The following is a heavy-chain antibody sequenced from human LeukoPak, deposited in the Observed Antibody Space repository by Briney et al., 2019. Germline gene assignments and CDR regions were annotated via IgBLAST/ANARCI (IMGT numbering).Heavy chain of an antibody. D-gene: IGHD3-16*01. J-gene: IGHJ4*02. CDR2: IYYSGST. CDR3: ARGLYTYYFDY. V-gene: IGHV4-39*01. Sequence: SETLSLTCTVSGGSISSSSYYWGWIRQPPGKGLEWIGSIYYSGSTYYNPSLKSRVTISVDTSKNQFSLKLGSVTAADTAVYYCARGLYTYYFDYWGQGTLVTVSS. CDR1: GGSISSSSYY.